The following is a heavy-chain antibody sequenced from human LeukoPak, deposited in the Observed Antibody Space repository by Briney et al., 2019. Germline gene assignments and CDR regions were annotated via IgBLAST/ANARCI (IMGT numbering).Heavy chain of an antibody. CDR2: IIPIFGTA. Sequence: ASVKVSCKASGGTFSSYAISWVRQAPGQGLEWMGGIIPIFGTANYAQKFQGRVTITADESTSTAYVELSSLRSEDTAVYYCASPYCSSTSCYMGYYYMDVWGKGTTVTVSS. J-gene: IGHJ6*03. V-gene: IGHV1-69*13. D-gene: IGHD2-2*02. CDR1: GGTFSSYA. CDR3: ASPYCSSTSCYMGYYYMDV.